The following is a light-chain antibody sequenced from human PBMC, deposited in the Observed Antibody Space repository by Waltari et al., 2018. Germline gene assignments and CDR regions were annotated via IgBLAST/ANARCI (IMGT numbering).Light chain of an antibody. V-gene: IGLV1-40*01. CDR2: GNS. CDR3: QSYDSSLSGGV. CDR1: SSNIGAGYD. J-gene: IGLJ2*01. Sequence: QSVLTQPPSVSGAPGQRVTISFTGSSSNIGAGYDVHWYQHLPGTAPKLLIYGNSNRPSGVPDRFSGSKSGTSASLAITGLQAEDEADYYCQSYDSSLSGGVFGGGTKLTVL.